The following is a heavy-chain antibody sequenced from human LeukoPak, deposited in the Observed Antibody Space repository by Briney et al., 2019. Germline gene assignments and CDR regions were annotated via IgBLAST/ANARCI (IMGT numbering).Heavy chain of an antibody. J-gene: IGHJ5*02. CDR2: IYTSGST. D-gene: IGHD5-12*01. Sequence: PSETLSLTCTVSGGSISSGSYYWSWIRQPAGKGLEWIGRIYTSGSTNSNPSLKSRVTISVDTSKNQFSLKLSSVTAADTAVYYCAGHQWMYNWFGPWGQGTLVTVSS. CDR3: AGHQWMYNWFGP. V-gene: IGHV4-61*02. CDR1: GGSISSGSYY.